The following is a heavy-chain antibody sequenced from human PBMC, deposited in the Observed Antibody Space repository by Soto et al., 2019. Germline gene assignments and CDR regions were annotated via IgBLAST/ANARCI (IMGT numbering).Heavy chain of an antibody. CDR1: GFTFSSYW. J-gene: IGHJ4*02. CDR2: INSDGSST. Sequence: PGGSLRLSCAASGFTFSSYWMHWVRQAPGKGLVWVSRINSDGSSTSYADSVKGQFTISRDNAKNTLYLQMNSLRAEDTAVYYCASLDILTGYFHYWGQGTLVTVSS. V-gene: IGHV3-74*01. CDR3: ASLDILTGYFHY. D-gene: IGHD3-9*01.